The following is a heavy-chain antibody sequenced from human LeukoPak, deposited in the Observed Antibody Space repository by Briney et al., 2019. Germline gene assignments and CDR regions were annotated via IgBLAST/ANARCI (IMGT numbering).Heavy chain of an antibody. CDR2: ISDSGGTT. CDR1: GFTFSSYA. D-gene: IGHD2-2*01. V-gene: IGHV3-23*01. J-gene: IGHJ5*02. Sequence: GGSLRLSCATSGFTFSSYAMSWVRQAPGKGLEWVSGISDSGGTTYYADSVKGRFSISRDNSKKTLYLQMNSLRAEDTAVYYCAKDLSSSSRRGENWFDPWGQGTLVTVSS. CDR3: AKDLSSSSRRGENWFDP.